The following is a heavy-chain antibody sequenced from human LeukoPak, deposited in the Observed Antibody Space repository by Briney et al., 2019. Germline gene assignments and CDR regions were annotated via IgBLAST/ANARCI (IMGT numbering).Heavy chain of an antibody. CDR3: ARDLGVVVAATLAYFDY. D-gene: IGHD2-15*01. CDR1: GFTFSSYE. J-gene: IGHJ4*02. V-gene: IGHV3-53*01. CDR2: TYSNGRT. Sequence: GGSLRLSCAASGFTFSSYEMNWVRQAPGKGLEWVSVTYSNGRTYYADSVKGRFTISRDISKNTLYLQMNSLRAEDTAVYYCARDLGVVVAATLAYFDYWGQGTLVTVSS.